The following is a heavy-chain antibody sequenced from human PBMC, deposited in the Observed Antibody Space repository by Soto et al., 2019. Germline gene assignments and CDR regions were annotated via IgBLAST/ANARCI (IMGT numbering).Heavy chain of an antibody. V-gene: IGHV4-61*08. Sequence: ETLSLTCTVSGGSISSGGYYWSWIRQPPGKGLEWIGYIYYSGSTNYNPSLKSRVTISVDTSKNQFSLKLSSVTAADTAVYYCARHQRGTMVRGVTNYFDYWGQGTLVTVSS. CDR1: GGSISSGGYY. CDR3: ARHQRGTMVRGVTNYFDY. D-gene: IGHD3-10*01. CDR2: IYYSGST. J-gene: IGHJ4*02.